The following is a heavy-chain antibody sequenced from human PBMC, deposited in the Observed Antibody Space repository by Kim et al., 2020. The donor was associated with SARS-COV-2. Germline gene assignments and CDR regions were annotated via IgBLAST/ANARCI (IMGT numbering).Heavy chain of an antibody. CDR3: ARRFRGLFYEY. CDR2: IYYSGST. D-gene: IGHD3-22*01. J-gene: IGHJ4*02. CDR1: GGSISSSSYY. Sequence: SETLSLTCTVSGGSISSSSYYWGWIRQPPGKGLEWIGSIYYSGSTYYNPSLKSRVTISVDTSKNQFSLKLSSVTAADTAVYYCARRFRGLFYEYWGQGTLVTVSS. V-gene: IGHV4-39*01.